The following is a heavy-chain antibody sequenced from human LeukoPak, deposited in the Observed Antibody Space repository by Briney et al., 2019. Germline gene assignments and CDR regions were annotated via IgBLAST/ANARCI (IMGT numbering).Heavy chain of an antibody. CDR3: ARGGSLAGDEGWYSSSWFVD. Sequence: SETLSLTCTVAGDSISSSSYFWGWIRQPPGRGLEWIGSIYYSGSTYINPSLKSRVTISVDTSKNQFSLKLSSVTAADTAVYYCARGGSLAGDEGWYSSSWFVDWGQGTLVTVSS. D-gene: IGHD6-13*01. CDR2: IYYSGST. J-gene: IGHJ4*02. CDR1: GDSISSSSYF. V-gene: IGHV4-39*07.